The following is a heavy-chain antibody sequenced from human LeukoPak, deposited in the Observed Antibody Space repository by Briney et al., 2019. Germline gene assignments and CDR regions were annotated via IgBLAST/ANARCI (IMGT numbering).Heavy chain of an antibody. V-gene: IGHV4-30-2*01. CDR2: IYHSGST. J-gene: IGHJ4*02. CDR3: ARGDRDGYNSD. CDR1: GGSISSGGYY. D-gene: IGHD5-24*01. Sequence: SETLSLTYTVSGGSISSGGYYWSWIRQPPGKGLEWIGYIYHSGSTYYNPSLKSRVTISVDRSKNQFSLKLSSVTAADTAVYYCARGDRDGYNSDWGQGTLVTVSS.